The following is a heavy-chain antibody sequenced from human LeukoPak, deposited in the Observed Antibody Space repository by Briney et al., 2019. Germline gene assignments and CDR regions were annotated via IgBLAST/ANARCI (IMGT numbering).Heavy chain of an antibody. Sequence: ASVKVSCEASGGTFSSYAISWVRQAPGQGLEWMGRIIPILGIANYAQKFQGRVTITADKSTSTAYMELSSLRSEDTAVYYCARVSQGDDSSGYYLYYWGQGTLVTVSS. V-gene: IGHV1-69*04. CDR2: IIPILGIA. D-gene: IGHD3-22*01. CDR1: GGTFSSYA. J-gene: IGHJ4*02. CDR3: ARVSQGDDSSGYYLYY.